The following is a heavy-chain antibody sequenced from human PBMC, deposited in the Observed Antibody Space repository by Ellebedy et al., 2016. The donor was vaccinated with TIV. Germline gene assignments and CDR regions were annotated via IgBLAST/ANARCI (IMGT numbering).Heavy chain of an antibody. V-gene: IGHV1-46*01. Sequence: ASVKVSXKASGYTFTSYYMHWVRQAPGQGLEWMGIINPSGGGTNYAQKFQGRVTMTRDTSTSTVYMELSSLRSEDTAVYYCARRSGLYYYYGMDVWGQGTTVTVSS. CDR2: INPSGGGT. J-gene: IGHJ6*02. CDR1: GYTFTSYY. D-gene: IGHD1-26*01. CDR3: ARRSGLYYYYGMDV.